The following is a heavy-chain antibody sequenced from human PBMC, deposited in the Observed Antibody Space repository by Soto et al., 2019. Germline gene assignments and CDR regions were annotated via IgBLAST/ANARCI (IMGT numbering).Heavy chain of an antibody. D-gene: IGHD6-13*01. J-gene: IGHJ4*01. Sequence: SETLSLTCTMSGGSISHHYYSWIRQPPGKGLEFVGYIYHNGGTNYSPSLKSRVSISLDTSRNQFSLTLKSVTAADTAVYYCATMKQRLVLRPENWGRGILVTVSS. V-gene: IGHV4-59*11. CDR2: IYHNGGT. CDR3: ATMKQRLVLRPEN. CDR1: GGSISHHY.